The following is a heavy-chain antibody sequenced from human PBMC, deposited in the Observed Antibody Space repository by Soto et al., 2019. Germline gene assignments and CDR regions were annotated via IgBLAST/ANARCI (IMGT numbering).Heavy chain of an antibody. D-gene: IGHD6-13*01. Sequence: GESLKISCQCSGYTFSNFWIGWVRQLPGKGLEGMGMICPGDHETRYSPACHGKGTISADKSIKTAYLQWNSLEPSDTAFYLCARSPPSSPYFDYRGQGAPVPASS. CDR2: ICPGDHET. V-gene: IGHV5-51*01. J-gene: IGHJ4*02. CDR1: GYTFSNFW. CDR3: ARSPPSSPYFDY.